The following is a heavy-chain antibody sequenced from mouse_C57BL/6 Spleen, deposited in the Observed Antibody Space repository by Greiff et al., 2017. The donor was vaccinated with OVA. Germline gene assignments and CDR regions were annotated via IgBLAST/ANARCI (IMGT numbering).Heavy chain of an antibody. D-gene: IGHD1-1*01. CDR2: INPYNGGT. CDR3: ARPRAVVGPYAMDY. Sequence: EVQLQQSGPVLVKPGASVKMSCKASGYTFTDYYMNWVKQSHGKSLEWIGVINPYNGGTSYNQKFKGKATLTVDKSSSTAYMELNSLTSEDSAVYYCARPRAVVGPYAMDYWGQGTSVTVSS. J-gene: IGHJ4*01. CDR1: GYTFTDYY. V-gene: IGHV1-19*01.